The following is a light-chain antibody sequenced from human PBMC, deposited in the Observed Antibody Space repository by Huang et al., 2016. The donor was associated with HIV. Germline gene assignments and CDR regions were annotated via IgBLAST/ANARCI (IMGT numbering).Light chain of an antibody. Sequence: DIVMTQTPLSLSVTPGQPASISCKSSQSLLHSDGKTYLYWYLQKPGQSPQLLMYEVSNRISGVAERYSGGGSGTDFTLKISRVEAEDVGVYYCMQSIQLSFGPGTKVDIK. J-gene: IGKJ3*01. CDR3: MQSIQLS. V-gene: IGKV2D-29*02. CDR1: QSLLHSDGKTY. CDR2: EVS.